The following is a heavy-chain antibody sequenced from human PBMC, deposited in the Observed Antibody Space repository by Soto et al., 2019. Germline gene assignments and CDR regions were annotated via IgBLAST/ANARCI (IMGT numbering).Heavy chain of an antibody. D-gene: IGHD6-13*01. Sequence: ASVKVSCKASGGTFSSYAISWVRQAPGQGLEWMGGIIPIFGTANYAQKLQGRVTVTTDTSTSTAYMELRSLRSDDTAVYYCVRDLGIAAPGTLGYYYGMDVWGQGTTVTVSS. CDR3: VRDLGIAAPGTLGYYYGMDV. J-gene: IGHJ6*02. CDR1: GGTFSSYA. V-gene: IGHV1-69*05. CDR2: IIPIFGTA.